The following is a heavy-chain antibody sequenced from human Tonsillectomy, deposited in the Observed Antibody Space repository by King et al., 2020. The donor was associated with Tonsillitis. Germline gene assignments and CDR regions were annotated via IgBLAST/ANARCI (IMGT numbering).Heavy chain of an antibody. D-gene: IGHD6-19*01. V-gene: IGHV4-39*01. J-gene: IGHJ6*03. CDR3: ARIQWLANNYYYYMDV. CDR2: VYYSGST. Sequence: LQLQESGPGLVKPSETLSLTCTVSSGSISSASYYWGWIRLPPGMGLEWIGSVYYSGSTYYNPSLKSRVTISVDTSKNQFSLKLSSVTAADTAVYYCARIQWLANNYYYYMDVWGKGTTVTVSS. CDR1: SGSISSASYY.